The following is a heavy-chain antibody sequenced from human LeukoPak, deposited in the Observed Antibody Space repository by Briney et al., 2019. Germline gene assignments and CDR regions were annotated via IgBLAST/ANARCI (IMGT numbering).Heavy chain of an antibody. CDR1: GGSFSGYY. J-gene: IGHJ4*02. CDR3: ARDGSGYEFLDY. CDR2: INHSGST. D-gene: IGHD5-12*01. V-gene: IGHV4-34*01. Sequence: RAPETLSLTCAVYGGSFSGYYWSWIRQPPGKGLEWIGEINHSGSTNYNPSLKSRVTISVDTSKNQFSLKLSSVTAADTAVYYCARDGSGYEFLDYWGQGTLVTVSS.